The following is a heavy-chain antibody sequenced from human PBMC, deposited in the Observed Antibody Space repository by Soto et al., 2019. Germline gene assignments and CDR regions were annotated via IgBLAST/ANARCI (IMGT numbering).Heavy chain of an antibody. CDR3: ARVKGSCTNGVSYKTLHX. CDR2: IYYSGST. Sequence: PSDTLSLTFTVSGGSISSVGYYWSWIRQHPGKGLEWIGYIYYSGSTYYNPSLKSRVTISVDTSKNQFSLKLSSVTAADTAVYYCARVKGSCTNGVSYKTLHXWGQGTLVTVSX. V-gene: IGHV4-31*03. J-gene: IGHJ4*02. D-gene: IGHD2-8*01. CDR1: GGSISSVGYY.